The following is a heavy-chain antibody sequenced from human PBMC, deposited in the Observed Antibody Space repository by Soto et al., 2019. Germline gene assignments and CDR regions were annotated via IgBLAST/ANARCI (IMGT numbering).Heavy chain of an antibody. Sequence: PVXCLRISCAASGFTFGIYAMSWVRQAPWKGLEWLSYISSSSSTTYYADSLKGRFTISRDNAKNSLYLQMNSLRDEDTAVYYCARGGGDFDYWGQGTLVTVSS. CDR1: GFTFGIYA. J-gene: IGHJ4*02. CDR2: ISSSSSTT. V-gene: IGHV3-48*02. D-gene: IGHD2-21*01. CDR3: ARGGGDFDY.